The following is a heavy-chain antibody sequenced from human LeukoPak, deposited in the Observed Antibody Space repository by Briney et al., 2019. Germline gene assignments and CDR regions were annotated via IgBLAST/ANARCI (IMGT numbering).Heavy chain of an antibody. V-gene: IGHV1-18*04. CDR3: AREWNTIFGVVEFDY. D-gene: IGHD3-3*01. CDR1: GYTFTKYG. CDR2: ISAYNGNT. J-gene: IGHJ4*02. Sequence: ASVKVSCKASGYTFTKYGISWVRQAPGQGLEWMGWISAYNGNTNYAQKLQGRVTMTTDTSTSTAYMELRSLRSDDTAVYYCAREWNTIFGVVEFDYWGQGTLVTVSS.